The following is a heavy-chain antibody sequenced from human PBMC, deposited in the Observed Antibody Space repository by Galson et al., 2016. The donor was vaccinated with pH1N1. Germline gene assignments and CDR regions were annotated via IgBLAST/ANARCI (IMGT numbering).Heavy chain of an antibody. V-gene: IGHV4-30-4*08. CDR2: MYYTEII. D-gene: IGHD1-7*01. J-gene: IGHJ5*02. CDR1: GDSISSGVYY. CDR3: ARVSRGGSPDPKNYFDP. Sequence: TLSLTCTVSGDSISSGVYYWTWIRQTPGKGLEWIGSMYYTEIIYYNPSLKSRVIISLDTSKYHFSLKVNSVTAADTAVYYRARVSRGGSPDPKNYFDPWGQGTLVTVSS.